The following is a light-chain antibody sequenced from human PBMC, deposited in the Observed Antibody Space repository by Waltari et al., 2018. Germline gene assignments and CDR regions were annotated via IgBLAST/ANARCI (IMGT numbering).Light chain of an antibody. V-gene: IGKV1-NL1*01. J-gene: IGKJ4*02. CDR3: QQYAATPLT. CDR1: QAISNS. CDR2: RAS. Sequence: GDRVTITCRASQAISNSLAWYQQKPGKAPKVLLYRASTLESGVPSRFSGSGTGTDYTLTISSLQPEDFATYYCQQYAATPLTFGGGTKVEIK.